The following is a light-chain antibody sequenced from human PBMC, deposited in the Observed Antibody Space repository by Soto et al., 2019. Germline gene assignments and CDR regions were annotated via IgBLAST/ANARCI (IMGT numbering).Light chain of an antibody. CDR1: QSVSYY. J-gene: IGKJ5*01. Sequence: EIVLTKSPATLSLSPGERATLYCRDSQSVSYYLAWYKQKPGQAPRRLIYDASNRATGIQARFSGSGSGTYFTLTIRSLEPEEFAVDDCQQRSSWITFGQGTRLEIK. CDR3: QQRSSWIT. CDR2: DAS. V-gene: IGKV3-11*01.